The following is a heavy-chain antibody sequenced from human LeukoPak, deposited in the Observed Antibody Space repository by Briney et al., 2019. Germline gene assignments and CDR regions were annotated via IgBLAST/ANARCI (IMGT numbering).Heavy chain of an antibody. CDR1: GGSISSSDYY. V-gene: IGHV4-30-4*08. Sequence: SETLSLTCTVSGGSISSSDYYWSWIRQPPGKGLEWIGYIYYSGSTYYNPSLKSRVTISVDTSKNQFSLKLSSVTAADTAVYYCAGEPLNNYGDYVFKMLDPWGQGTLVTVSS. CDR3: AGEPLNNYGDYVFKMLDP. J-gene: IGHJ5*02. CDR2: IYYSGST. D-gene: IGHD4-17*01.